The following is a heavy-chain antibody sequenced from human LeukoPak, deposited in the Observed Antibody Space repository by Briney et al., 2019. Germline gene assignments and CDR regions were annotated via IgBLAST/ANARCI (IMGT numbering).Heavy chain of an antibody. CDR3: ARGGRYCSGGSCYSDY. V-gene: IGHV1-8*01. D-gene: IGHD2-15*01. J-gene: IGHJ4*02. CDR2: MNPNSGNT. CDR1: GYTFTSYD. Sequence: GASVKVSCKASGYTFTSYDINWVRRATGQGLEWMGWMNPNSGNTGYAQKFQGRVTMTRNTSISTAYMELSSLRSEDTAVYYCARGGRYCSGGSCYSDYWGQGTLVTVSS.